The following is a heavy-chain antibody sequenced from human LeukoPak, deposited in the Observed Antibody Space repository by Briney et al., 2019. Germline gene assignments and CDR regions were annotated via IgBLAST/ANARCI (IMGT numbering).Heavy chain of an antibody. J-gene: IGHJ4*02. CDR3: AKDTQLWVGDPGDY. D-gene: IGHD3-10*01. V-gene: IGHV3-30*18. CDR2: ISYDGSNK. Sequence: GGSLRLSCAASGFTFSSYGMHWVRQAPGKGLEWVAVISYDGSNKYYADSVKGRFTISRDNSKNTLYLQMNSLRAEDTAVYYCAKDTQLWVGDPGDYWGQGTLVTVSS. CDR1: GFTFSSYG.